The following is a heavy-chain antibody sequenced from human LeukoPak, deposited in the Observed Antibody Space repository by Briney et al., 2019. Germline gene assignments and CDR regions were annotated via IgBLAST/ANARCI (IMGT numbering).Heavy chain of an antibody. J-gene: IGHJ3*02. D-gene: IGHD2-21*02. CDR1: GGSISSYS. CDR3: ASRDANTAAAFDI. V-gene: IGHV4-4*07. Sequence: PSETLSLTCTVSGGSISSYSWSWIRQPAGKGLEWIVHMYTSGITNYNPSLKSRVTMSVDTSKKQFSLKLSSVTAADTAVYYCASRDANTAAAFDIWGQGTMLTVSS. CDR2: MYTSGIT.